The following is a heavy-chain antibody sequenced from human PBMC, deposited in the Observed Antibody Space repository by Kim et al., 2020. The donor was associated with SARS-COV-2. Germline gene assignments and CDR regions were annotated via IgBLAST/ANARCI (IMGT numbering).Heavy chain of an antibody. V-gene: IGHV4-39*01. CDR1: GGSISSSSYY. J-gene: IGHJ2*01. D-gene: IGHD3-3*01. CDR3: ARHRFEILEWLASVNWYFDL. Sequence: SETLSLTCTVSGGSISSSSYYWGWIRQPPGKGLEWIGSIYYSGSTYYNPSLKSRVTISVDTSKNQFSLKLSSVTAADTAVYYCARHRFEILEWLASVNWYFDLWGRGTLVTVSS. CDR2: IYYSGST.